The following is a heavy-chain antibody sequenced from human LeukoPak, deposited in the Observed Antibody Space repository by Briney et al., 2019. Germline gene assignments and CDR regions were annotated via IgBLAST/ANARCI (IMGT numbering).Heavy chain of an antibody. J-gene: IGHJ4*02. CDR2: IYYSGST. CDR1: GGSISSGDYY. CDR3: ARVRSYYGSVTGKSYYFDY. V-gene: IGHV4-30-4*02. D-gene: IGHD3-10*01. Sequence: PSETLSLTCTVSGGSISSGDYYWSWIRQPPGKGLEWIGYIYYSGSTYYNPSLKSRVTISEDTSKNQFSLKLNSVTAADTAVYYCARVRSYYGSVTGKSYYFDYWGQGTLVTVSS.